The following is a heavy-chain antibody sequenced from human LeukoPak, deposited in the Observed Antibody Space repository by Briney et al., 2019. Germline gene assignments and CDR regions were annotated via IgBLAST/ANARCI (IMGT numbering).Heavy chain of an antibody. CDR3: ARDPTTVTKGLDI. Sequence: SETLSLTCTVSGGSISTHYWSWIRQPPGKGLEWIGYISYIGSTNYNPSLKSRVTISVDTSKNQFSLKLSSVTAADAAVYFCARDPTTVTKGLDIWGQGTMVTVSS. D-gene: IGHD4-17*01. J-gene: IGHJ3*02. V-gene: IGHV4-59*11. CDR2: ISYIGST. CDR1: GGSISTHY.